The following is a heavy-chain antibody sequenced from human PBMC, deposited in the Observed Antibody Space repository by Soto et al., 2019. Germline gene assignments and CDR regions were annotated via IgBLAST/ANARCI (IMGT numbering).Heavy chain of an antibody. CDR1: GGTFSSYA. J-gene: IGHJ5*02. D-gene: IGHD3-22*01. CDR2: IIPIFGTA. CDR3: ARETRDSSGYYSGWFDP. V-gene: IGHV1-69*06. Sequence: QVQLVQSGAEVKKPGSSVKVSCKASGGTFSSYAISWVRQAPGQGLECMGGIIPIFGTANYAQKFQGRVTITADKSTSTAYMELSRLRSEDTAVYYCARETRDSSGYYSGWFDPWGQGTLVTVSS.